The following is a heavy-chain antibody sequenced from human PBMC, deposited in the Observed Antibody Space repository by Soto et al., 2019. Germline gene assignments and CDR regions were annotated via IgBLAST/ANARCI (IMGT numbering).Heavy chain of an antibody. CDR3: AKARFDSRDTFFKYGCYDV. CDR2: ISGSGDTA. Sequence: GGSLRLSCAASGFPFSDYVMTWVRRAPGRGLEWISAISGSGDTAYYAESVKGRFTISRDNSRNTQYLKMNNLTVEDTAVYSCAKARFDSRDTFFKYGCYDVWGRGTLVTVSS. D-gene: IGHD3-22*01. V-gene: IGHV3-23*01. J-gene: IGHJ4*02. CDR1: GFPFSDYV.